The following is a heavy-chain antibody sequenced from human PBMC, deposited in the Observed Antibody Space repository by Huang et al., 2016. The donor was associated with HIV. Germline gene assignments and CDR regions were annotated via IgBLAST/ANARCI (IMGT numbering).Heavy chain of an antibody. CDR1: GYTFTSYD. CDR3: ARVSSSISSSCMDV. CDR2: MNPNSGDT. Sequence: VQLVQSGAEVKKPGASVKVSCKASGYTFTSYDIYWVRQATGQGLEWMGWMNPNSGDTGYAQKFQGRVTMTRMTSTITAYMELSSLRSEDTAVYYCARVSSSISSSCMDVWGQGTTVTVSS. D-gene: IGHD6-6*01. J-gene: IGHJ6*02. V-gene: IGHV1-8*01.